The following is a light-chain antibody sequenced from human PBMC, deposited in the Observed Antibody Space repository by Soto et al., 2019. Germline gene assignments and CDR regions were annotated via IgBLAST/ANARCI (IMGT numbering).Light chain of an antibody. J-gene: IGKJ1*01. CDR1: QSVSSN. CDR3: QQYGSSGT. Sequence: EIVMTQSPATLSVSPGERATPPCRASQSVSSNLAWYQQKPGRAPRLLIYDASNRATGIPARFSGSGSGTDFTLTISRLEPEDFAVYYCQQYGSSGTFGQGTKVDIK. V-gene: IGKV3-20*01. CDR2: DAS.